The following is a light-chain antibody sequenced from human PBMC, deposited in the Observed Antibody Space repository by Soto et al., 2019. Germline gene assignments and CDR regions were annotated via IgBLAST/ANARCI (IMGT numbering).Light chain of an antibody. CDR2: GAS. CDR1: QSVSSSY. V-gene: IGKV3-20*01. Sequence: EIVLAQSPGTLSLSPGERATLSCRASQSVSSSYLAWYQQKLGQAPRLLLYGASNSATGIPDRFSGSGSGTDFTLTISRLEPEDFAVYYCQQYGSSPRTFGPGTKVDSK. J-gene: IGKJ1*01. CDR3: QQYGSSPRT.